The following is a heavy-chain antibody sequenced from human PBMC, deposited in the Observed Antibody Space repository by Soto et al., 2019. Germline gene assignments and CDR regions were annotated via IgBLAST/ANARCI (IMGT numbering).Heavy chain of an antibody. V-gene: IGHV4-61*01. Sequence: SETLSLTCTVSGGSVSSATDYWTWIRQPPGKGLEWIGYTDYNGNTDRNPSLKSRVTISIDTSKNQFSLTLNSVTAADTAVYYCARLLMTTVTTDAFDIWGQGTMVTVSS. CDR1: GGSVSSATDY. D-gene: IGHD4-17*01. CDR2: TDYNGNT. J-gene: IGHJ3*02. CDR3: ARLLMTTVTTDAFDI.